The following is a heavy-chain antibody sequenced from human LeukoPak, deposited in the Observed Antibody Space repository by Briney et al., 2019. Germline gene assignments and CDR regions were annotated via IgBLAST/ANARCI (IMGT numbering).Heavy chain of an antibody. CDR3: AREHGRSGYFDY. J-gene: IGHJ4*02. V-gene: IGHV3-30*03. CDR1: GFSFTSYN. CDR2: ISYDGSNK. D-gene: IGHD3-22*01. Sequence: PAGTSLRLSCAASGFSFTSYNFHWVRQAPGKGLEWVAVISYDGSNKYYADSVKGRFTISRDNSKNTLYLQMNSLRAEDTAVYYCAREHGRSGYFDYWGQGTLVSVSS.